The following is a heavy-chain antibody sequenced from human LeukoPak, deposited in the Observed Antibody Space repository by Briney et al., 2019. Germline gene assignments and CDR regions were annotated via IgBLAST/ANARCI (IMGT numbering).Heavy chain of an antibody. CDR3: AKAPGNWYFDL. CDR2: ISGSGDSI. J-gene: IGHJ2*01. V-gene: IGHV3-23*01. D-gene: IGHD3-10*01. CDR1: GFAFNTYA. Sequence: PPGGSLRLSCAASGFAFNTYAMNWVRQAPGKGLEWVSVISGSGDSIYYADSVKGRFTISRDNSKNTLYLQMNSLRAEDTAVYYCAKAPGNWYFDLWGRGTLATVSS.